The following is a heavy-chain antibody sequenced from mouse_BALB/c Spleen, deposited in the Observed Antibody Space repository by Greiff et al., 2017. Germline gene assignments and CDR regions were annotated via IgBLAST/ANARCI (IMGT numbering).Heavy chain of an antibody. CDR2: IDPANGNT. CDR3: AICYDGYYVGAMDY. V-gene: IGHV14-3*02. CDR1: GFNIKDTY. D-gene: IGHD2-3*01. Sequence: VQLQQSGAELVKPGASVKLSCTASGFNIKDTYMHWVKQRPEQGLEWIGRIDPANGNTKYDPKFQGKATITADTSSNTAYLQLSSLTSEDTAVYYCAICYDGYYVGAMDYWGQGTSVTVSS. J-gene: IGHJ4*01.